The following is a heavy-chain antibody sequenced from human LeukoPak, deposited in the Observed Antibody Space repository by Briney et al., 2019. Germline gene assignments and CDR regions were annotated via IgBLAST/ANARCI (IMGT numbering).Heavy chain of an antibody. CDR1: GFALSSHW. CDR3: ARAGSHWHYVY. CDR2: VNRDGSET. J-gene: IGHJ4*02. D-gene: IGHD3-10*01. V-gene: IGHV3-7*01. Sequence: GGSLRLSCAASGFALSSHWMTWVRQVPGRGPEWVANVNRDGSETYYLDSVKGRFTISRDNAKNSLSLQMNNLRVEDTAVYYCARAGSHWHYVYWGQGTVVTVSS.